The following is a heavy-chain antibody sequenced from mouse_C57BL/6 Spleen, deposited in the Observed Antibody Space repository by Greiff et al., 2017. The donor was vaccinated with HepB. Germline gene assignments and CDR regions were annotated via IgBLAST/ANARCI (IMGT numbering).Heavy chain of an antibody. Sequence: DVKLVESGGGLVKPGGSLKLSCAASGFTFSDYGMHWVRQAPEKGLEWVAYISSGSSTIYYADTVKGRFTISRDNAKNTLCLQMTRLRSEDTAMYYYARGGFAYWGQGTLVTVSA. CDR2: ISSGSSTI. CDR3: ARGGFAY. J-gene: IGHJ3*01. V-gene: IGHV5-17*01. CDR1: GFTFSDYG.